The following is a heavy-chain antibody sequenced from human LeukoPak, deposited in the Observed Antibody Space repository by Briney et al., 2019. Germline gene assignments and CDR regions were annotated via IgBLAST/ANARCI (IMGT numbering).Heavy chain of an antibody. D-gene: IGHD6-13*01. CDR2: ISAYNGNT. CDR3: ARPMYSSSHWTPASDY. Sequence: ASVKVSCKASGYTFTSYGISWVRQAPGQGLEWMGWISAYNGNTNYAQKLQGRVTMTTDTSTSTAYMELRSLRSDDTAVYYCARPMYSSSHWTPASDYWGQGTLVTVSS. V-gene: IGHV1-18*01. J-gene: IGHJ4*02. CDR1: GYTFTSYG.